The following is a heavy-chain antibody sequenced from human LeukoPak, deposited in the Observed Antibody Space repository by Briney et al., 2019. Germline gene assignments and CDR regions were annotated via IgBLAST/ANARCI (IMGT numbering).Heavy chain of an antibody. V-gene: IGHV7-4-1*02. CDR1: GYTFTSYA. Sequence: GASVKVSCKASGYTFTSYAMNWVRQAPGQGLEWMGWINTNTGNPTYAQGFTGRFVFSLDTSVSTAYLQWSSLKASDTAMYYCARMVWFGEFGQSPFDYWGQGTLVTVSS. D-gene: IGHD3-10*01. J-gene: IGHJ4*02. CDR3: ARMVWFGEFGQSPFDY. CDR2: INTNTGNP.